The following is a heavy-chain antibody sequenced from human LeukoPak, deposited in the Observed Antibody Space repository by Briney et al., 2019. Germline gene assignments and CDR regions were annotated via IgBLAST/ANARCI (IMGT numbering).Heavy chain of an antibody. CDR1: GYTFTRYY. Sequence: GASVKVSCKASGYTFTRYYMHWVRQAPGQGLEWMGWINPNSGGTNYAQKFQGRVTMTRDTSISTAYMELSRLRSDDTAVYYCAGEIAARRQGPYYYYYMDVRGKGTTVTVSS. J-gene: IGHJ6*03. V-gene: IGHV1-2*02. CDR2: INPNSGGT. D-gene: IGHD6-6*01. CDR3: AGEIAARRQGPYYYYYMDV.